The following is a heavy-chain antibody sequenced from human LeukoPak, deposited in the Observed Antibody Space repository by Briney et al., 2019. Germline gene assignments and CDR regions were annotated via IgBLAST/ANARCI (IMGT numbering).Heavy chain of an antibody. Sequence: GGSLRLSCAASGFTVSSNYMNWVRQAPGKALEWVSSISGSSYHIYYADSVKGRFTISRDNAKNSLYLQMNSLRPEDSAMYYCARELWELDAFDIWGQGTMVIVSS. CDR1: GFTVSSNY. V-gene: IGHV3-21*04. CDR2: ISGSSYHI. J-gene: IGHJ3*02. D-gene: IGHD3-16*01. CDR3: ARELWELDAFDI.